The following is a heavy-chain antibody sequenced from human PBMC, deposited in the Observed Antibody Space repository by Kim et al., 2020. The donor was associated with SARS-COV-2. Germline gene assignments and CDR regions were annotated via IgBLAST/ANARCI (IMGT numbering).Heavy chain of an antibody. D-gene: IGHD6-13*01. CDR3: AGLLSIAAAGYYYYYYMDV. J-gene: IGHJ6*03. Sequence: GESLKISCKGSGYSFTSYWIGWVRQMPGKGLVWMGIIYPGDSDTRYSPSCQGQVTISADKSISTAYLQWSSLKASDTSMYYCAGLLSIAAAGYYYYYYMDVWGKGTTVTVSS. V-gene: IGHV5-51*01. CDR1: GYSFTSYW. CDR2: IYPGDSDT.